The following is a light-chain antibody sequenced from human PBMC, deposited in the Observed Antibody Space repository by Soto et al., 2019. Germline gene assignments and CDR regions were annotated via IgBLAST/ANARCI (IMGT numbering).Light chain of an antibody. CDR2: STN. V-gene: IGLV8-61*01. CDR3: VLYMGSGISL. Sequence: QTVVTQDPSFSVSPGGTVTLTCGLSSGSVSTSYYPSWYQQTPGQAPRTLIYSTNTRSSGVPDRFSGSILGNKAALTITGAQADDESDYYCVLYMGSGISLFGGGTK. CDR1: SGSVSTSYY. J-gene: IGLJ3*02.